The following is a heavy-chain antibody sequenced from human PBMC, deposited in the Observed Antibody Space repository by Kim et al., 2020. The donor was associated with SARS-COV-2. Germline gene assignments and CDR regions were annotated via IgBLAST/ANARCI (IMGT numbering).Heavy chain of an antibody. V-gene: IGHV4-61*01. J-gene: IGHJ4*02. Sequence: SETLSLTCTVSGGSVSSGSYYWSWIRQPPGKGLEWIGYIYYSGSTNYNPSLKSRVTISVDTSKNQFSLKLSSVTAADTAVYYCARGRQWLGTNLDYWGQGTLVTVSS. CDR2: IYYSGST. D-gene: IGHD6-19*01. CDR1: GGSVSSGSYY. CDR3: ARGRQWLGTNLDY.